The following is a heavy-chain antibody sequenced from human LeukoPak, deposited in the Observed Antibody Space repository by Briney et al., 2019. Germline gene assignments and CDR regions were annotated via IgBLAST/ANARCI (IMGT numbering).Heavy chain of an antibody. CDR2: ISGDGGST. V-gene: IGHV3-43*02. J-gene: IGHJ3*02. CDR1: GFTFDDYG. Sequence: PGGSLRLSCAASGFTFDDYGMHWVRQAPGKGLEWVSLISGDGGSTYYADSVKGRFTISRDNSKNSLYLQMNSLRTEDTALYYCAKDIFTGGDLDAFDIWGQGTMVTVSS. D-gene: IGHD2-21*02. CDR3: AKDIFTGGDLDAFDI.